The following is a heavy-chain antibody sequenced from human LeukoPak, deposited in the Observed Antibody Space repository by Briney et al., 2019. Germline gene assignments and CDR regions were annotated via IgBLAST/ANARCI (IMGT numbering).Heavy chain of an antibody. V-gene: IGHV4-34*01. D-gene: IGHD1-26*01. J-gene: IGHJ4*02. CDR3: ARQRVRDITRSGSYGLGY. CDR2: INHSGST. Sequence: SETLSLTCAVYGGSFSGYYWSWIRQPQGKGLEWSGEINHSGSTNYNPSLKSRVPISVDTSKNQFSLKLSSATAADTAVYSCARQRVRDITRSGSYGLGYWGQGTLVTVSS. CDR1: GGSFSGYY.